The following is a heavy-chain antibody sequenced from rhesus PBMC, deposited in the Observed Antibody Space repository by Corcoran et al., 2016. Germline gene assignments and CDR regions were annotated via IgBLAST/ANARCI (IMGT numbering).Heavy chain of an antibody. V-gene: IGHV3-186*02. D-gene: IGHD5-24*01. J-gene: IGHJ4*01. CDR2: IRSKYNNYAT. CDR3: TTVGFDY. CDR1: GFTFSDYA. Sequence: EVQLVESGGGLVQPGGSLRLSCAASGFTFSDYAMSWARPASGKGLEWVGYIRSKYNNYATEYAASVKGRFTISRDDSKNTLYLQMSSLKTEDTAVYYCTTVGFDYWGQGVLVTVSS.